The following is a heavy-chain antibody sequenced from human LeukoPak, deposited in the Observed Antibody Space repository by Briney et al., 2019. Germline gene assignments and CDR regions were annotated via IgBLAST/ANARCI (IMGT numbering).Heavy chain of an antibody. CDR1: GYSFSSYG. CDR3: ARDIRAVGATLYFDY. J-gene: IGHJ4*02. Sequence: GGSLRLSCVASGYSFSSYGMHWVRQAPGKGLEWISGINNYGGGMTYADSVKGRFTISRDNAKNSLYLQMNSLRAEDTAMYYCARDIRAVGATLYFDYWGQGILVTVTS. CDR2: INNYGGGM. V-gene: IGHV3-48*04. D-gene: IGHD1-26*01.